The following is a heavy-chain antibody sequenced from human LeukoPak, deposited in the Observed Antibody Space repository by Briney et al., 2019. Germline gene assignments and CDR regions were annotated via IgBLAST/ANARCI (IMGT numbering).Heavy chain of an antibody. CDR3: ARVQEWELIFYFDY. J-gene: IGHJ4*02. CDR2: IYYSGST. D-gene: IGHD1-26*01. CDR1: GGSFSGYY. V-gene: IGHV4-59*01. Sequence: SETLSLTCAVYGGSFSGYYWSWIRQPPEKGLEWIGYIYYSGSTNYNPSLKSRVTISVDTSKNQFSLKLSSVTAADTAVYYCARVQEWELIFYFDYWGQGTLVTVSS.